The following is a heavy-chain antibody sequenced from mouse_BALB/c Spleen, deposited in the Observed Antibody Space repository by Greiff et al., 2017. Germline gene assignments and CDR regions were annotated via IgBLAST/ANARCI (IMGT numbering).Heavy chain of an antibody. Sequence: EVKLVESGPELVKPGASVKISCKASGYTFTDYNMHWVKQSHGKSLEWIGYIYPYNGGTGYNQKFKSKATLTVDNSSSTAYMELRSLTSEDSAVYYCARKGYRSYDYENYFDYWGQGTTLTVSS. J-gene: IGHJ2*01. D-gene: IGHD2-4*01. V-gene: IGHV1S29*02. CDR1: GYTFTDYN. CDR3: ARKGYRSYDYENYFDY. CDR2: IYPYNGGT.